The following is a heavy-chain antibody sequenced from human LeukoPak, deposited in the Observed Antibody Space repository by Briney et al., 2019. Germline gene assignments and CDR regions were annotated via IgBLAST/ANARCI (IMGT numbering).Heavy chain of an antibody. CDR1: RGTFSSYA. J-gene: IGHJ4*02. Sequence: SVTVLCNASRGTFSSYAISWVRQAPGQGLEWMGGIIPIFGPANYAEQFQGRVTITADESKSKANMEIRSQSYEDTAVYYCARGGYRNYPQWDYWGQGTLVTVSS. CDR2: IIPIFGPA. V-gene: IGHV1-69*01. D-gene: IGHD4-11*01. CDR3: ARGGYRNYPQWDY.